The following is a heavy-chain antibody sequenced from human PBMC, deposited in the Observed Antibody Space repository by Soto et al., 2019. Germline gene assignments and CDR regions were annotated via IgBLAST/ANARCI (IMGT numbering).Heavy chain of an antibody. CDR2: IYYSGST. V-gene: IGHV4-59*08. CDR3: ARHNYGSGSTYFDY. Sequence: SETLSLTCAVSSGSIDNVYWWSWVRQSPGKGLEWIGYIYYSGSTNYNPSLKSRVTISVDTSKNQFSLKLNSMTAADTAVYYCARHNYGSGSTYFDYWGQGTLVTVSS. J-gene: IGHJ4*02. D-gene: IGHD3-10*01. CDR1: SGSIDNVYW.